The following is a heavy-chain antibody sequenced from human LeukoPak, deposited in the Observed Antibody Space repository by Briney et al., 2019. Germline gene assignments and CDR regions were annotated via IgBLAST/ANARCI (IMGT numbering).Heavy chain of an antibody. CDR2: IYTSGTT. Sequence: SETLSLTCTVSGGPISSYYRSWIRQPAGKGLEWIGRIYTSGTTNYNPSLKSRVTMSVDTSKNQFSLKLSSVTAADTAVYYCARGGSGWYPSGFDPWGQGTLVTVSS. J-gene: IGHJ5*02. V-gene: IGHV4-4*07. D-gene: IGHD6-19*01. CDR3: ARGGSGWYPSGFDP. CDR1: GGPISSYY.